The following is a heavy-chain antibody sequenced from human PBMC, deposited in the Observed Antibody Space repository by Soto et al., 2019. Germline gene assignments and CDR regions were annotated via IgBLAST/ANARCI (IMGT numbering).Heavy chain of an antibody. J-gene: IGHJ6*02. CDR3: ARELIVYASPYYYYYGMDV. V-gene: IGHV3-33*01. CDR2: IWFDGSNK. D-gene: IGHD2-8*01. Sequence: QVQLVESGGGVVQPGRSLRLSCAASGFTFSSYGMHWVRQSPGKGLEWVAVIWFDGSNKYYADSVKGRFTISRDNSKNPLYLPMNSLRAADTAVYYCARELIVYASPYYYYYGMDVWGQGTAVTVSS. CDR1: GFTFSSYG.